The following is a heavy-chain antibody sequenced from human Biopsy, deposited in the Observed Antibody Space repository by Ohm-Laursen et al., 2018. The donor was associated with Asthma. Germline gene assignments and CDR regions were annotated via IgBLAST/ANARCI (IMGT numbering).Heavy chain of an antibody. V-gene: IGHV3-11*01. D-gene: IGHD1-26*01. Sequence: SLRLSCAASGFTFSDHHMSWVRQAPGKGLEWVSYIGSSGSPIYYADSVKGRFTISRDNDKRSVYLEMSSLGDEDTAVYYCTKSYYTESYFDFWGQGTLVTVSS. J-gene: IGHJ4*02. CDR1: GFTFSDHH. CDR3: TKSYYTESYFDF. CDR2: IGSSGSPI.